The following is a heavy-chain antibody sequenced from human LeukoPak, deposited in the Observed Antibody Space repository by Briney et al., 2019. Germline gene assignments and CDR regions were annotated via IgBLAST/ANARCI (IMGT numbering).Heavy chain of an antibody. CDR1: GFTFSTYA. V-gene: IGHV3-23*01. CDR3: ARVLWFGELLYFDY. CDR2: ISGSGGST. D-gene: IGHD3-10*01. Sequence: GGSLRLSCAASGFTFSTYAMSWVRQAPGKGLEWVSAISGSGGSTYYADSVKGRFTISRDNSKNTLYLQMNSLRAEDTAVYYCARVLWFGELLYFDYWGQGTLVTVSS. J-gene: IGHJ4*02.